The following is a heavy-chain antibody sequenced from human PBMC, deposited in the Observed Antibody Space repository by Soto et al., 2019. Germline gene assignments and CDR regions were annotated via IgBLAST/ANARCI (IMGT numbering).Heavy chain of an antibody. D-gene: IGHD1-26*01. V-gene: IGHV1-69*13. CDR2: IIPIFGTA. Sequence: ASVKVSCKASGGTFSSYAISWVRQAPGQGLEWMGGIIPIFGTANYAQKFQGRVTITADESTSTAYMELSSLRSEDTAVYYCASTRGHSGSYPTTSYYFDYWGQGXLVTVYS. CDR3: ASTRGHSGSYPTTSYYFDY. J-gene: IGHJ4*02. CDR1: GGTFSSYA.